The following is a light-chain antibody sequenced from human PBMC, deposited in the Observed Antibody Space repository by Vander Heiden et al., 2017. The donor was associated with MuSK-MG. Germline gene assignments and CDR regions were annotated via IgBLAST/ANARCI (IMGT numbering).Light chain of an antibody. CDR1: QSVSNSY. CDR3: QQYASSPPT. J-gene: IGKJ1*01. CDR2: GAS. V-gene: IGKV3-20*01. Sequence: ETVLTQSPVTLSLSPGERATLSCRASQSVSNSYLAWYQQKPGQAPRLLIYGASSRATGIPDRLSGSGSGTDFTLTISRLEPEDFAVYYCQQYASSPPTFGQGTKVEIK.